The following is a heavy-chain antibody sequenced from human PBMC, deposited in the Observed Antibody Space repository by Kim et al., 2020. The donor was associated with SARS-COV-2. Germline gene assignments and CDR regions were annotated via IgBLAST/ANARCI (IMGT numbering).Heavy chain of an antibody. CDR1: GYTFTSYA. CDR2: INNNTGNP. D-gene: IGHD2-8*01. Sequence: ASVKVSCKASGYTFTSYAMNWVRQAPGQGLEWMGWINNNTGNPTYAQGFTGRFVFSLDTSVSTAYLQISSLKAEDTAVYYCARGRYCTNGVCSDFDYWGQGTLVTVSS. J-gene: IGHJ4*02. V-gene: IGHV7-4-1*02. CDR3: ARGRYCTNGVCSDFDY.